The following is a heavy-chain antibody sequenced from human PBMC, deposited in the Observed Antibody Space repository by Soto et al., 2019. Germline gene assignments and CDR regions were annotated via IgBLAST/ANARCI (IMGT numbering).Heavy chain of an antibody. CDR3: ARHVPAAGYYYGMDV. D-gene: IGHD2-2*01. Sequence: QVQLVQSGAEVKKPGSSVKVSCKVSGGTFSSYAISWVRQAPGQGLEWMGGIISIFGTANYAQKFQGRVTITADESTSTAYMELSSLRSEDTAVYYCARHVPAAGYYYGMDVWGQGTTVTVSS. CDR1: GGTFSSYA. CDR2: IISIFGTA. V-gene: IGHV1-69*12. J-gene: IGHJ6*02.